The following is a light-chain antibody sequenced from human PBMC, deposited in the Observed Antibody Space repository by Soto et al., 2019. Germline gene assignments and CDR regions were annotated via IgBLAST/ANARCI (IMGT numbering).Light chain of an antibody. CDR3: NSHTRSDTRV. V-gene: IGLV2-14*01. J-gene: IGLJ1*01. CDR1: SRDVGGYNH. Sequence: QSVLTQPASVSGSLGQSITISCTGTSRDVGGYNHVSWYQHHPGKAPKLMIYEVTNRPSGVYNRSYRSQSGNTHSMPISGLQAADEATYYCNSHTRSDTRVFGNGNKVTVL. CDR2: EVT.